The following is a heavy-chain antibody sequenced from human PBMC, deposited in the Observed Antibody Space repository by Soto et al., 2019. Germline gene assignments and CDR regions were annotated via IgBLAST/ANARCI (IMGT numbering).Heavy chain of an antibody. J-gene: IGHJ4*02. Sequence: SETLSLTCTVSGGSISSSSYYWGWIRQPPGKGLEWIGSIYYSGSTYYNPSLKSRVTISVDTSKNQFSLKLSSVTAADTAVYYCARPRGESFFDYWGQGTLVTVSS. V-gene: IGHV4-39*01. CDR1: GGSISSSSYY. CDR2: IYYSGST. CDR3: ARPRGESFFDY. D-gene: IGHD2-21*01.